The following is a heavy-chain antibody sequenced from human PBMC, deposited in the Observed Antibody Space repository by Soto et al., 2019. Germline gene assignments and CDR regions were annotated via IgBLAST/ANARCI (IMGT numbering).Heavy chain of an antibody. J-gene: IGHJ4*01. CDR1: GFTFSSYA. CDR2: ISYDGSNK. D-gene: IGHD3-3*01. CDR3: ARDERDLRYLQCSYYSDY. V-gene: IGHV3-30-3*01. Sequence: QVQLVESGGGVVQPGRSLRLSCAASGFTFSSYALHWVRQAPGKGLEWVAVISYDGSNKYYADSVQGRFTISRDNSKNTXXLQMSSLTDDDTTVYYRARDERDLRYLQCSYYSDYRGHGTLVTVSS.